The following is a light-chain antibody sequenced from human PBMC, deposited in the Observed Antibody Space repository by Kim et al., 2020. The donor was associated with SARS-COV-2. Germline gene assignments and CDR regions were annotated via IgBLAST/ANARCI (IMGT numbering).Light chain of an antibody. J-gene: IGLJ3*02. CDR3: QGLVSSGGHRV. CDR2: YDS. CDR1: GVGSKS. Sequence: PGTATRISCGGNGVGSKSEHWYRREPGQAPVLRTHYDSNGHTGIPKRVTGSSSGNRGTPTLSKVEAEDEAEYYYQGLVSSGGHRVFGGGTQLTVL. V-gene: IGLV3-21*04.